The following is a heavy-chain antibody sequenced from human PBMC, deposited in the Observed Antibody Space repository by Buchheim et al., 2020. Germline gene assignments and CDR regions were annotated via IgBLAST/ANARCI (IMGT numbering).Heavy chain of an antibody. D-gene: IGHD1-1*01. Sequence: EVQLVESGGGLVLPGGSLRLSCAVAGFTFSSFEMNWVRQAPGKGLEWVSYISSSGSTKYYADSVKGRFTISSDHAGNFVYLQMNSLRVEDTAAYYCASLKGRTGTGYGMDVWGQGTT. CDR3: ASLKGRTGTGYGMDV. J-gene: IGHJ6*02. CDR1: GFTFSSFE. CDR2: ISSSGSTK. V-gene: IGHV3-48*03.